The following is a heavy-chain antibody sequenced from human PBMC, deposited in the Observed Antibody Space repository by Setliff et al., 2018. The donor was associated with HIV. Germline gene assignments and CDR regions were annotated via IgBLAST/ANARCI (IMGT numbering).Heavy chain of an antibody. Sequence: PSETLSLTCTVSGGSVRRSTSYWGRIRQPPGKGLEWIGSIYYSGTTYSNPSLKSRVTISVDTSKNQFSLRLTSVTAADTAVYYCARRQMVVAAVDAFDIWGQGTMVTVSS. CDR3: ARRQMVVAAVDAFDI. CDR2: IYYSGTT. V-gene: IGHV4-39*01. D-gene: IGHD2-15*01. J-gene: IGHJ3*02. CDR1: GGSVRRSTSY.